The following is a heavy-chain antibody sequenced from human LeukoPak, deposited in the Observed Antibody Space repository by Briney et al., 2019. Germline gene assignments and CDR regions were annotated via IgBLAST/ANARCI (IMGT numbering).Heavy chain of an antibody. CDR1: GYTFTSYG. D-gene: IGHD6-19*01. Sequence: ASVKVSCKSPGYTFTSYGITWLRQAPGLGLEWMGWISPYNGNTNFAQKFQDRVSMSTDTSTSTAYMELRSLTSDDTAVYYCAREGSGSGRVRWLDPWGQGTLVTVSS. J-gene: IGHJ5*02. CDR2: ISPYNGNT. V-gene: IGHV1-18*01. CDR3: AREGSGSGRVRWLDP.